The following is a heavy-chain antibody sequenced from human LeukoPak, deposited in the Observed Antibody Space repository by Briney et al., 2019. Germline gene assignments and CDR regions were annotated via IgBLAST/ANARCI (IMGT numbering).Heavy chain of an antibody. V-gene: IGHV4-59*11. CDR3: AREIAVAGHIDY. CDR1: GGSISSHY. J-gene: IGHJ4*02. CDR2: IYYSGST. Sequence: SETLSLTCTVSGGSISSHYWSWIRQPPGKGLEWIGYIYYSGSTNYNPSLKGRVTISVDTSKNQFSLKLSSVTAADTAVYYCAREIAVAGHIDYWGQGTLVTVSS. D-gene: IGHD6-19*01.